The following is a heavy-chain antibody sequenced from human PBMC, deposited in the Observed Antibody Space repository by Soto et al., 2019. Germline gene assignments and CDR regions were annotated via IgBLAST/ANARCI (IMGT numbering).Heavy chain of an antibody. V-gene: IGHV3-23*01. J-gene: IGHJ4*02. CDR1: GFTFSSYA. Sequence: EVQLLESGGGLVQPGGSLRLSCAASGFTFSSYAMSWVRQAPGKGLEWVSAISGSGGSTYYADSVKGPFTTPRHNTRSTLDLQMNSLRAEDAAVYYCAYSSPPFASWGQGTRVTVSS. CDR2: ISGSGGST. CDR3: AYSSPPFAS. D-gene: IGHD6-13*01.